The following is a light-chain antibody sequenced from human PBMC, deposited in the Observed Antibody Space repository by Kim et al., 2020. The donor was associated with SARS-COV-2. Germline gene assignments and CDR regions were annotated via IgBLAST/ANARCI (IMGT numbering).Light chain of an antibody. CDR2: AAS. V-gene: IGKV3-11*01. Sequence: EVVLTQSPATLSLSPGERATLSCRASQSVSSYLAWYQQKPGQAPRLLIYAASNRATGIPARFSGSGSGTDFTLTISSLEPEDFAVYYCQRRSNWPLTFGGGTRVDIK. J-gene: IGKJ4*01. CDR3: QRRSNWPLT. CDR1: QSVSSY.